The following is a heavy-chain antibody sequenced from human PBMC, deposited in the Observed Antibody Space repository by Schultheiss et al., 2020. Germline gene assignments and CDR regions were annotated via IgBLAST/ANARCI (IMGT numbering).Heavy chain of an antibody. CDR1: GGSISGTNYY. D-gene: IGHD3-16*01. CDR2: IYTSGNT. V-gene: IGHV4-39*07. CDR3: ARDTLRGDYDY. J-gene: IGHJ4*02. Sequence: SATLSLTCTVSGGSISGTNYYWGWIRQPPGKGLEWIGRIYTSGNTNYNPSLKSRVTISVDTSKNQFSLKLRSVTAADTAVYYCARDTLRGDYDYWGQGTLVTVSS.